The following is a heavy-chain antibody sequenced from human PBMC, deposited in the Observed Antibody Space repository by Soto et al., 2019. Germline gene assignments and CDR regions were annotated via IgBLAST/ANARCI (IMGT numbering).Heavy chain of an antibody. Sequence: QVQLVQSGAEARVPGASVKVSCKASGYSFTGLDINWVRQTTGQGREWMGWMEPSSGRTGYAQKVQGRVTMTRDTSINTAYMELSSLTSDDSAFYYCARAVTAGVDYWGQGTLVTVSS. CDR2: MEPSSGRT. J-gene: IGHJ4*02. CDR1: GYSFTGLD. V-gene: IGHV1-8*01. CDR3: ARAVTAGVDY. D-gene: IGHD1-26*01.